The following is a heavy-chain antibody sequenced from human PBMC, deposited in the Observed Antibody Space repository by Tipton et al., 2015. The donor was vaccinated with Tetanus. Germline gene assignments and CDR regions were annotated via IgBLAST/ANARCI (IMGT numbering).Heavy chain of an antibody. Sequence: TLSLTCTVSGGSINPYYWSWIRQPPGKGLEWIGNVYYSGTTYSNPSLGSRVTMSVDTSKIQFSLKVSSVTAADTAVYYCARLSSSANDAHAFDIWGQGTMVTVSS. CDR1: GGSINPYY. CDR3: ARLSSSANDAHAFDI. V-gene: IGHV4-59*04. CDR2: VYYSGTT. D-gene: IGHD3-22*01. J-gene: IGHJ3*02.